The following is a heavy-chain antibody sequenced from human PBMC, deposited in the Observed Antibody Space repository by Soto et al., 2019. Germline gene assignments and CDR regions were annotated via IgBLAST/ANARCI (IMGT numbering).Heavy chain of an antibody. CDR1: GGSINSYY. J-gene: IGHJ2*01. Sequence: QVQLQESGPGLVKPSETLSLTCSVSGGSINSYYWSWLRQSPGRGLDWMGYIHYTGSTNYSPSLKSRVIISIDASKSQFSLKLNSVTAADTAIYYCARRHCYGSICDPYYFDLWGRGTLVTVSS. CDR3: ARRHCYGSICDPYYFDL. V-gene: IGHV4-59*08. CDR2: IHYTGST. D-gene: IGHD2-8*02.